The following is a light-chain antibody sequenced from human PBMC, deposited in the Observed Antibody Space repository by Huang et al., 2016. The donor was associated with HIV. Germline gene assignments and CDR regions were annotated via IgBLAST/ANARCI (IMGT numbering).Light chain of an antibody. Sequence: EIVLTQSPYFQSVTPKEKVTITCRASQSIGNSLHCYQQKPNQSPKLLIKYGSQSISGVPSRFSGSGSGTEFTLIISSLEAEDIATYYCHQSSKLPVTFGQGTKLDIK. CDR3: HQSSKLPVT. CDR1: QSIGNS. J-gene: IGKJ2*01. V-gene: IGKV6-21*02. CDR2: YGS.